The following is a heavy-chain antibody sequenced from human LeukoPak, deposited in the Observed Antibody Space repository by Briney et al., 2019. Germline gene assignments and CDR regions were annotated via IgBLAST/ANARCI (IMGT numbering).Heavy chain of an antibody. CDR3: ARASIAARRYFDY. D-gene: IGHD6-6*01. V-gene: IGHV4-59*01. Sequence: SETLSLTCTVSGGSISSYYWGWIRQPPGKGLEWIGSIYYSGSTNYNPSLKSRVTISVDTSKNQFSLKLSSVTAADTAVYYCARASIAARRYFDYWGQGTLVTVSS. CDR2: IYYSGST. CDR1: GGSISSYY. J-gene: IGHJ4*02.